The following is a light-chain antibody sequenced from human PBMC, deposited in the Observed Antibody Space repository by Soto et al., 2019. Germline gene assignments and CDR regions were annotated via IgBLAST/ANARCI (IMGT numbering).Light chain of an antibody. J-gene: IGLJ3*02. CDR2: LEGSGSY. CDR3: ETWDSNIHWV. Sequence: QLVLTQSSSASASLGSSVKLTCTLSSGHSSYIIAWHQQQPGKAPRYLMKLEGSGSYNKGSGVPDRFSGSSSGSDRYLTSSILQFEDEADYYCETWDSNIHWVFGGGTKVTVL. V-gene: IGLV4-60*02. CDR1: SGHSSYI.